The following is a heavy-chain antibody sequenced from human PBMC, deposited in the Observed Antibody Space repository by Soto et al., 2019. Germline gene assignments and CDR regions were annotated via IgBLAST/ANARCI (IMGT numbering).Heavy chain of an antibody. V-gene: IGHV1-18*01. CDR2: ISAYTGNT. D-gene: IGHD1-26*01. J-gene: IGHJ4*02. CDR1: GYTFTSYG. CDR3: ARDPRRRVGAKTGGSVDY. Sequence: QVQLVQSGAEVKKPGASVKVSCKASGYTFTSYGISWVRQAPGQGLEWMGWISAYTGNTNYAQKLQGRVTMTTDTSTSTDYMELRSLRSDDTAVYYCARDPRRRVGAKTGGSVDYWGQGTLVTVSS.